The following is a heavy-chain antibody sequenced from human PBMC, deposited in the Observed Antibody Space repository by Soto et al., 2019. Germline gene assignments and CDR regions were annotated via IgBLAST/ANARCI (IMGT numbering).Heavy chain of an antibody. CDR1: GFTVSSNY. J-gene: IGHJ6*03. CDR2: IYSGGST. CDR3: ARENYDILTGYYSRYYYYMDV. D-gene: IGHD3-9*01. Sequence: GGSLRLSCAASGFTVSSNYMSWVRQAPGKGLEWVSVIYSGGSTYYADSVKGRLTISRHNSKNTLYLQMNSLRAEDTAVYYCARENYDILTGYYSRYYYYMDVWGKGTTVTVSS. V-gene: IGHV3-53*04.